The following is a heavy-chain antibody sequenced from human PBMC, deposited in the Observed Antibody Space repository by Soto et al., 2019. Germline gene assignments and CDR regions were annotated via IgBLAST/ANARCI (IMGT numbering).Heavy chain of an antibody. J-gene: IGHJ6*02. CDR3: ATSVGIAPTCEDGIDV. V-gene: IGHV1-69*13. D-gene: IGHD6-13*01. CDR2: IIPILTTP. CDR1: GGTFSIYG. Sequence: ASVKVSCKASGGTFSIYGFSWVRQAPGQGPKWIGGIIPILTTPNYAQKFQGRVTIVADESTTTVYMELSSLKFEDTAVYYCATSVGIAPTCEDGIDVCGQGPSVTVYS.